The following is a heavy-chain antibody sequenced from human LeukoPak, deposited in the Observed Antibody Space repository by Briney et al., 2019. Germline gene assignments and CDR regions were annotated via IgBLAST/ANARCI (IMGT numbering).Heavy chain of an antibody. CDR3: ARTRGGSYYPFDY. J-gene: IGHJ4*02. CDR1: GGSISSYY. D-gene: IGHD1-26*01. V-gene: IGHV4-59*01. CDR2: IYYSGST. Sequence: PSETLSLTCTVSGGSISSYYWSWIRQPPGKGLEWIGYIYYSGSTNYNPSLKSRVTISVDTSKNQFSLKLSSVTAADTAVYYCARTRGGSYYPFDYWGQGTLVTVSS.